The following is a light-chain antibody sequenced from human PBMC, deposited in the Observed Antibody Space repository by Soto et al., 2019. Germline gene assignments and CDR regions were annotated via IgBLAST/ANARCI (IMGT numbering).Light chain of an antibody. CDR2: DVS. CDR3: ISYTSSSTWV. J-gene: IGLJ3*02. Sequence: QSALTQPASVSGSPGQRLTISCTGPSGNVGGYNYVSWYQQHPGKVPKLMIYDVSNRPSGVSNRFSGSKSGNTASLTISGLQAEDEADYYCISYTSSSTWVFGGGTKLTVL. CDR1: SGNVGGYNY. V-gene: IGLV2-14*01.